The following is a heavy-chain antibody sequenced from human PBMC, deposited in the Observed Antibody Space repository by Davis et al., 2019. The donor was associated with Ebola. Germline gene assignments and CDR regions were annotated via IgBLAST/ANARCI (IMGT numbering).Heavy chain of an antibody. CDR3: ARGYDFWSGYYRLRNGMDV. CDR2: INHRGST. CDR1: GGSFSGYY. J-gene: IGHJ6*02. V-gene: IGHV4-34*01. D-gene: IGHD3-3*01. Sequence: MPAGSLRLSCAVYGGSFSGYYWSWIRQRPGQGLEWIGEINHRGSTNYNPSLKSRVTISVDTSKNQFSLKLSSVTAADTAVYYCARGYDFWSGYYRLRNGMDVWGQGTTVTVSS.